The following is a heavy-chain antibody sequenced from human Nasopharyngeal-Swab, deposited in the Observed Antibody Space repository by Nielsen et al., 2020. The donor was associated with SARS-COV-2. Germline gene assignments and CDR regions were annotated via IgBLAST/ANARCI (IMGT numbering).Heavy chain of an antibody. CDR2: IYYSGST. J-gene: IGHJ5*02. CDR3: ARVRVLRFLEWQTKGGFDP. Sequence: RQAPGKGLERIGYIYYSGSTNYNPSLKSRVTISVDTSKNQFSLKLSSVTAADTAVYYCARVRVLRFLEWQTKGGFDPWGQGTLVTVSS. D-gene: IGHD3-3*01. V-gene: IGHV4-59*01.